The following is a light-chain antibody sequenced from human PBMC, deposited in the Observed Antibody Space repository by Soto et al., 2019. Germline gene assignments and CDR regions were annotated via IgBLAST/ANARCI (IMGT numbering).Light chain of an antibody. CDR2: GAS. V-gene: IGKV3-20*01. J-gene: IGKJ1*01. Sequence: ELVLTQSPGTLSLSPGERATLSCRASQSVSSSYLAWYQQKPGQAPTLLIYGASSRATGIPDRFSGSGSGTHFTLTISRLEPEDFAVYYCQQYGSSRTFGQGTKVEIK. CDR3: QQYGSSRT. CDR1: QSVSSSY.